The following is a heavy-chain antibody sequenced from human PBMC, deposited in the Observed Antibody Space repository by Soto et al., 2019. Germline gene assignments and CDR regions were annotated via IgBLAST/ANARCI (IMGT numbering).Heavy chain of an antibody. CDR3: ARNVVYIAAAY. J-gene: IGHJ4*02. D-gene: IGHD6-6*01. Sequence: PGGSLRLSCAASGFTFSDYYMSWIRQAPGKGLEWVSYISSGSGTIYYADSVKGRFTISRDNAKNSLYLQMNSLRAEDTAVYYCARNVVYIAAAYWGQGTLVTVSS. CDR2: ISSGSGTI. V-gene: IGHV3-11*01. CDR1: GFTFSDYY.